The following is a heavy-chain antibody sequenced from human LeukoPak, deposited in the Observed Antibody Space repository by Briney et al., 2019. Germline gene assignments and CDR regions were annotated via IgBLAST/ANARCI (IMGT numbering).Heavy chain of an antibody. CDR2: ISGSGGST. D-gene: IGHD3-16*01. J-gene: IGHJ3*02. CDR1: GFTFSSYA. CDR3: AKDPAYMITFGGVINDAFDI. V-gene: IGHV3-23*01. Sequence: SGGSLRLSCAASGFTFSSYAMSWVRQAPGKGLEWVSAISGSGGSTYYADSVKGRFTISRDNSKNTLYLQMNSLRAEDTAVYYCAKDPAYMITFGGVINDAFDIWGQGTMVTVSS.